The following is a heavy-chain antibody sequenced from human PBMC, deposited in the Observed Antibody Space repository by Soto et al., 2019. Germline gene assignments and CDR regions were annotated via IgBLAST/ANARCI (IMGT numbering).Heavy chain of an antibody. D-gene: IGHD5-12*01. CDR1: GFTFSSYA. J-gene: IGHJ4*02. CDR2: ISYDGSNK. Sequence: HPGGSLRLSCAASGFTFSSYAMHWVRQAPGKGLEWVAVISYDGSNKYYADSVKGRFTISRDNSKNTLYLQMNSLRAEDTAVYYCARGGRDGYNSDYYFDYWGQGTLVTVSS. V-gene: IGHV3-30-3*01. CDR3: ARGGRDGYNSDYYFDY.